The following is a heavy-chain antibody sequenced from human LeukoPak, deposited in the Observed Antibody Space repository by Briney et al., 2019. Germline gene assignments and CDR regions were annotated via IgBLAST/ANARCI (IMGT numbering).Heavy chain of an antibody. CDR3: ARDQDWAFDY. J-gene: IGHJ4*02. Sequence: HPGGSLRLSCAASGFTFNTYTMNWVRQAPGKGLEWLSFINTKSRSMYYADSVKGRFTISRDNAKNSLYLQMNSLRAEDTALYYCARDQDWAFDYWGQGTLVTVPS. D-gene: IGHD3/OR15-3a*01. V-gene: IGHV3-48*01. CDR1: GFTFNTYT. CDR2: INTKSRSM.